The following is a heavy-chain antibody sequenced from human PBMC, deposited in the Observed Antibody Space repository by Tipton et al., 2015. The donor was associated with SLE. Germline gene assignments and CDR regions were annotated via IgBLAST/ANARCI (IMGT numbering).Heavy chain of an antibody. Sequence: LSLTCTVSGGSISSYYWSWIRQPPGKGLEWIGYIYYSGSTNYNPSLKSRVTISVDTSKKQFSLKLRSVTAADTAVYYCARGIVAAFFYWGQGTLVTVSS. CDR2: IYYSGST. D-gene: IGHD6-6*01. CDR1: GGSISSYY. J-gene: IGHJ4*02. CDR3: ARGIVAAFFY. V-gene: IGHV4-59*12.